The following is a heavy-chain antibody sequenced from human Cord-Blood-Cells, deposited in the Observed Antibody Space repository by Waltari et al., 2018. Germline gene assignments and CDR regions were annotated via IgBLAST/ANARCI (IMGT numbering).Heavy chain of an antibody. CDR1: GGTFSRYA. CDR2: IIPIFGTA. J-gene: IGHJ4*02. D-gene: IGHD5-18*01. Sequence: QVQLVQSGAEVKKPWSSAKVSCKASGGTFSRYAISWVRQAPGQGLEWMGGIIPIFGTANSAQKFQGRLTITADESTSTAYMELSSLRSEDTAVYYCAGRRGYSYGYFDYWGQGTLVTVSS. V-gene: IGHV1-69*01. CDR3: AGRRGYSYGYFDY.